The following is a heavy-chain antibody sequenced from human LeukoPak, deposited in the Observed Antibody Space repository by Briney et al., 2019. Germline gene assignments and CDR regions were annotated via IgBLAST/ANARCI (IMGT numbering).Heavy chain of an antibody. CDR1: GFTFSSYA. Sequence: GGSLRLSCAASGFTFSSYAMSWVRQAPGKGLEWVSAISGSGGSTYYADSVKGRFTISRDNSKNTLYLQMNSLRAEDTAVYYCAKDQWQWLAPGVGYWGQGTLVTVSS. CDR3: AKDQWQWLAPGVGY. CDR2: ISGSGGST. V-gene: IGHV3-23*01. D-gene: IGHD6-19*01. J-gene: IGHJ4*02.